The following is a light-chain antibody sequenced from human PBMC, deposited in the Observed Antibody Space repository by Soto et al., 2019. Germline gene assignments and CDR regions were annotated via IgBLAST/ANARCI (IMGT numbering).Light chain of an antibody. J-gene: IGKJ1*01. CDR2: KAS. V-gene: IGKV1-5*03. CDR1: QSISSW. CDR3: QQSNSYPRT. Sequence: DIQMTQSPSTLSASVGDRVTITCRASQSISSWLAWYQQKPGKAPKLLMYKASSLESGVPSRFSGSGSGTEFTLTISSLQPDDFATYYCQQSNSYPRTFGQGTKVEIK.